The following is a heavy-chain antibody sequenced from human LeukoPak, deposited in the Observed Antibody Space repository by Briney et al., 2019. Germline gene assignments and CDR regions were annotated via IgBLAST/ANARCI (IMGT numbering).Heavy chain of an antibody. CDR3: AKRVGPDYGHYDY. CDR2: ISGSGGST. D-gene: IGHD4/OR15-4a*01. V-gene: IGHV3-23*01. CDR1: GFTFSNFA. Sequence: PGGSLRLSCAASGFTFSNFAMSWVRQAPGKGLEWVSSISGSGGSTYYADSVKGRFTISRGNSKNTLYLQMNSLRAEDTAVYYCAKRVGPDYGHYDYWGQGTLVTVSS. J-gene: IGHJ4*02.